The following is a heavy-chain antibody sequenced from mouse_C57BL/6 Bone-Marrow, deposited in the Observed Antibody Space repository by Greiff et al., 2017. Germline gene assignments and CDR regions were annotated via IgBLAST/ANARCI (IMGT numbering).Heavy chain of an antibody. CDR2: IDPSDSYT. Sequence: QVQLQQPGAELVMPGASVKLSCKASGYTFTSYWMHWVKQRPGQGLEWIGEIDPSDSYTNYNQKFKGKSTLTVDKSSSTAYMQHSSLTSEDSAVYYCARGESNYLYWYFDVWGTGTTVTVSS. D-gene: IGHD2-5*01. CDR3: ARGESNYLYWYFDV. CDR1: GYTFTSYW. J-gene: IGHJ1*03. V-gene: IGHV1-69*01.